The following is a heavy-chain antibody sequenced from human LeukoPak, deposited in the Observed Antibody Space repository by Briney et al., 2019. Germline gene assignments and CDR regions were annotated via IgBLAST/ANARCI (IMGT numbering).Heavy chain of an antibody. CDR2: INPNSGGT. J-gene: IGHJ4*02. V-gene: IGHV1-2*02. CDR3: ARDLLWFGDLGRYYFDY. D-gene: IGHD3-10*01. Sequence: ASVEVSCKASGYTFTGYYMHWVRQAPGQGLEWMGWINPNSGGTNYAQKFQGRVTMTRDTSISTAYMELSRLRSDDTAVYYCARDLLWFGDLGRYYFDYWGQGTLVTVSS. CDR1: GYTFTGYY.